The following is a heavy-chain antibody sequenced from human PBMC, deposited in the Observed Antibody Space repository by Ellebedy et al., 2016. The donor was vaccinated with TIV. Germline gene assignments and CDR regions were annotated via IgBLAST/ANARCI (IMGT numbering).Heavy chain of an antibody. J-gene: IGHJ4*02. D-gene: IGHD1/OR15-1a*01. V-gene: IGHV3-74*01. CDR1: GFTLSNYW. CDR2: INSDGSST. Sequence: GESLKISCAASGFTLSNYWMHWVRQAPGKGLVWVSRINSDGSSTSYADSVKGRFTISRDNAKNTLYLQVSSLRADDTAVYYCARGPRNTTPKEVPGALGYWGQGTLVTVSS. CDR3: ARGPRNTTPKEVPGALGY.